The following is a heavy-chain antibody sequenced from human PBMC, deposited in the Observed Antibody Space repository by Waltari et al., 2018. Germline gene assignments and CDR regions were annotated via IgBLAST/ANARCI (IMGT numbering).Heavy chain of an antibody. J-gene: IGHJ6*02. V-gene: IGHV5-51*03. Sequence: EVQLVQSGAEVKKPGESLKISCKGSGYSFTSYWIGWVRQMPGKGLEWMAIIYPGDSDARDSPSCQGQVTHTADKSIRTAYLQWGILKASDTAMYYGARLMGSSPHYYYYGMDVWGQGTTVTVSS. CDR3: ARLMGSSPHYYYYGMDV. CDR1: GYSFTSYW. D-gene: IGHD6-6*01. CDR2: IYPGDSDA.